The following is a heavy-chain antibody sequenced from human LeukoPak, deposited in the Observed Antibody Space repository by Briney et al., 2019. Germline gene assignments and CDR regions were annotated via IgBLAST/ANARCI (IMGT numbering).Heavy chain of an antibody. J-gene: IGHJ5*02. CDR2: IGSGIVYI. Sequence: PGGSLGLSFPAPGFTFGTIAWTWSRQPPGKGLDWASPIGSGIVYIYYADSVKGRFTISRDNAKNSLYLQMNSLRAEDTAVYYCARGGPPRKANWFDPWGQGTLVTVSS. CDR1: GFTFGTIA. CDR3: ARGGPPRKANWFDP. D-gene: IGHD3-10*01. V-gene: IGHV3-21*01.